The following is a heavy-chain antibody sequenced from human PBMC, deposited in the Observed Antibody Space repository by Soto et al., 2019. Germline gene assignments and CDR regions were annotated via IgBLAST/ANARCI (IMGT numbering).Heavy chain of an antibody. CDR1: GGSVSSGSYY. Sequence: QVKLQESGPGLVKPSETLSLTCTVSGGSVSSGSYYWSWIRQPPGKGLEWIGYIYYSGSTTYNPSPKSRVTISVATSKNQLSLKLSSVTAADTAVYYCARDLARGFFDSWGQGTLVTVSS. V-gene: IGHV4-61*01. D-gene: IGHD3-10*01. CDR3: ARDLARGFFDS. CDR2: IYYSGST. J-gene: IGHJ4*02.